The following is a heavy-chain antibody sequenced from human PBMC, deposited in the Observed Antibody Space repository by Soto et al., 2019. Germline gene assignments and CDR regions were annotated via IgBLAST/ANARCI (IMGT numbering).Heavy chain of an antibody. CDR3: ARNFKGMVYAITPPYYYGMDV. Sequence: SETLSLTCTVSVGSISSYYWSCIRQPLWKGLEWIGYIYYSGSTNYNPSLKSRVTISVDTSKNQFSLKLSSVTAADTAVYYCARNFKGMVYAITPPYYYGMDVWGQGTTVTVSS. V-gene: IGHV4-59*01. CDR1: VGSISSYY. D-gene: IGHD2-8*01. J-gene: IGHJ6*02. CDR2: IYYSGST.